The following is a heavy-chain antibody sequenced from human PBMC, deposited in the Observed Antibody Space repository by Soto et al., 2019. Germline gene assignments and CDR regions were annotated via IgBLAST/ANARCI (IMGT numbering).Heavy chain of an antibody. CDR2: ITTAGDT. CDR1: GFTFTNYD. V-gene: IGHV3-13*01. Sequence: EVQLVESGGGLVQPGGSLRLSCAASGFTFTNYDMHWVRQVTGKGLEWVSGITTAGDTYYPGSVKGRVTISREKAKNSLYLQMNSLSAGDPAVYYCARELHRGSYGMAVWGQGTTVTVSS. J-gene: IGHJ6*02. CDR3: ARELHRGSYGMAV.